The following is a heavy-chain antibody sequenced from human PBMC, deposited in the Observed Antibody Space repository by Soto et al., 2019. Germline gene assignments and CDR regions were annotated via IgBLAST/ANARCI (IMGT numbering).Heavy chain of an antibody. CDR1: GYTFTSYG. D-gene: IGHD5-12*01. Sequence: QVQLVQSGAEVKKPGASVKVSCKASGYTFTSYGISWVRQAPGQGLEWMGWISAYNGNTNYAQKLQGRVTMTTDTSTSTAHMELRSLRSDDTAVYYCARDRLESGYDPDWFDPWGQGTLVTVSS. CDR2: ISAYNGNT. J-gene: IGHJ5*02. CDR3: ARDRLESGYDPDWFDP. V-gene: IGHV1-18*01.